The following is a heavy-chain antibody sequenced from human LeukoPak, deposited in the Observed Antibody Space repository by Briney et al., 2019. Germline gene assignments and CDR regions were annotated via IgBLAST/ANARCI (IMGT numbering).Heavy chain of an antibody. J-gene: IGHJ4*02. V-gene: IGHV1-24*01. CDR1: GYTLTELS. CDR3: ARDVRRTNSSHIDY. CDR2: FDPEDGET. D-gene: IGHD2-8*01. Sequence: ASVKVSCKVSGYTLTELSMHWVRQAPGKGLEWMGGFDPEDGETIYAQKFQGRVTMTEDTSTDTAYMELSSLRSEDTAVYFCARDVRRTNSSHIDYWGQGALVSVSS.